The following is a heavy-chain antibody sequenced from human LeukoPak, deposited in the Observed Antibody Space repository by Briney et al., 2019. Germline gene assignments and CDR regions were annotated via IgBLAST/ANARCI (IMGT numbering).Heavy chain of an antibody. J-gene: IGHJ4*02. D-gene: IGHD1-26*01. Sequence: GGSLRLSCAASGFTFSSHGMRWVRQAPGKGLEWVAVISYDGSNKYYADSVKGRFTISRDNSKNTLYLQMNSLRAEDTAVYYCAKNFMGSSDFDYWGQGTLVTVSS. CDR1: GFTFSSHG. V-gene: IGHV3-30*18. CDR2: ISYDGSNK. CDR3: AKNFMGSSDFDY.